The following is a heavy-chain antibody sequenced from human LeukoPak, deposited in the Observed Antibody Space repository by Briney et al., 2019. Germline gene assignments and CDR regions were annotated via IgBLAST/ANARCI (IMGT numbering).Heavy chain of an antibody. CDR3: AKAPRGYYDSSGYYPFDY. CDR1: GFTFSSYG. Sequence: GRSLRLSCAASGFTFSSYGMNWVRQSPGKGLEWVAVILHDGSNKYYADSVKGRFTISRDNSKNTMYLQMNSLRDEDTAVYYCAKAPRGYYDSSGYYPFDYWGQGTLVTVSS. J-gene: IGHJ4*02. D-gene: IGHD3-22*01. CDR2: ILHDGSNK. V-gene: IGHV3-30*18.